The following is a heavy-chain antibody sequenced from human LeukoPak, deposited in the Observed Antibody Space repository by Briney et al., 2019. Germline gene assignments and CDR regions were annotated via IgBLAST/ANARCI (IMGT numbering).Heavy chain of an antibody. CDR3: ARESPQRSGYSYPH. J-gene: IGHJ4*02. Sequence: ASVKVSCKTSGYTFTSYAVHWVRQVPGQRLEWMGWINAGNGNTQYSQKFQGRVTITRDTSASTAYMELSSLRSEDTAVYYCARESPQRSGYSYPHWGQGTLVTVSS. V-gene: IGHV1-3*01. CDR1: GYTFTSYA. CDR2: INAGNGNT. D-gene: IGHD5-18*01.